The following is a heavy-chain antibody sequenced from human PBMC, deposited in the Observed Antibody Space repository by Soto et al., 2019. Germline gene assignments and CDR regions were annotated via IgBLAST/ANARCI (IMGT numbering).Heavy chain of an antibody. CDR2: ISYDGSNK. V-gene: IGHV3-30-3*01. Sequence: ESGGGVVQPGRSLRLSCAASGFTFSSYAMHWVRQAPGKGLEWVAVISYDGSNKYYADSVKGRFTISRDNSKNTLYLQMNSLRAEDTAVYYCARETFDIWGQGTMVTVSS. CDR1: GFTFSSYA. J-gene: IGHJ3*02. CDR3: ARETFDI.